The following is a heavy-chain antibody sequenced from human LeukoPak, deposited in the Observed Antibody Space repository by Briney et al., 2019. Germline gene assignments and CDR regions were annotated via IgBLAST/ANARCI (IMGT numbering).Heavy chain of an antibody. J-gene: IGHJ4*02. CDR3: AKYYYDILTGYDY. V-gene: IGHV3-23*01. CDR2: ISGSGGSA. Sequence: GGSLRLSCAASESTFSNYAMSWVRQAPGKGLEWVSAISGSGGSAYYADSVKGRFTISRDNSKNTLYLQMNSLRAEDTAVYYCAKYYYDILTGYDYWGQGTLVTVSS. D-gene: IGHD3-9*01. CDR1: ESTFSNYA.